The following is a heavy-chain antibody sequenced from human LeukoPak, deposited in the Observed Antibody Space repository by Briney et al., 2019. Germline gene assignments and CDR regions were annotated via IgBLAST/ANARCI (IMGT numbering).Heavy chain of an antibody. D-gene: IGHD3-22*01. V-gene: IGHV4-59*12. CDR2: IFYSGST. Sequence: LRLSCAASGFTFDTYWMSWVRQPPGKALEWIGNIFYSGSTYYSPSLKSRVTISLDTSRNQFFLKLNSVTAADTAVYYCAKSNGYGLIDIWGQGTMVTVSS. CDR3: AKSNGYGLIDI. CDR1: GFTFDTYW. J-gene: IGHJ3*02.